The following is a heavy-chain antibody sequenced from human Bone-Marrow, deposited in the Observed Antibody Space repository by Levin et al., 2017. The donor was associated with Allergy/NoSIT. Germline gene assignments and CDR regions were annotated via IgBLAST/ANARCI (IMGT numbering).Heavy chain of an antibody. V-gene: IGHV4-59*01. CDR1: TDSFSRYY. Sequence: NSSETLSLTCTVSTDSFSRYYWSWIRQPPGKGLEWIGYIYKTGGTNYHPSLRSRATFSIDTSKSQFSLKLRSVTAADTAVYFCSRDTDYYDPSGPSGPSFDYWGQGILVTVSS. D-gene: IGHD3-22*01. J-gene: IGHJ4*02. CDR2: IYKTGGT. CDR3: SRDTDYYDPSGPSGPSFDY.